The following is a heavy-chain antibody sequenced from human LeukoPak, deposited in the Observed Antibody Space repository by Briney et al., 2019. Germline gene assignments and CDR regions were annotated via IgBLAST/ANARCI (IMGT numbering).Heavy chain of an antibody. D-gene: IGHD2-15*01. CDR1: RFTFSSYS. CDR3: ARGCSGGSCYEDY. V-gene: IGHV3-21*01. Sequence: GGSMRLSCAASRFTFSSYSMNWVRQAPGKGLEWVASIRSCRHYIYYADSVKDRFTTCRNKAKHSLYLQMTSVRAKDPAMNFCARGCSGGSCYEDYWGKGTLVTVAS. J-gene: IGHJ4*01. CDR2: IRSCRHYI.